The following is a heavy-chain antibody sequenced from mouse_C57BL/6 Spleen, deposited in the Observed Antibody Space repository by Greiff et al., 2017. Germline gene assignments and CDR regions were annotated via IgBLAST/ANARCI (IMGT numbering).Heavy chain of an antibody. CDR3: TTGPRGFAY. CDR2: IDPANGDT. CDR1: GFNIKDDY. D-gene: IGHD3-3*01. V-gene: IGHV14-4*01. J-gene: IGHJ3*01. Sequence: VQLQQSGAELVRPGASVKLSCTASGFNIKDDYMHWVKQRPEQGLEWIGWIDPANGDTEYASKFQGKATITADTSSNTAYLQLSSLTSEDTAVYYCTTGPRGFAYWGQGTLVTVSA.